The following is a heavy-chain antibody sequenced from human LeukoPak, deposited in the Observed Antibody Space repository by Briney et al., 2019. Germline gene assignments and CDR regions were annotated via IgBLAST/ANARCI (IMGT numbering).Heavy chain of an antibody. V-gene: IGHV4-59*01. J-gene: IGHJ5*02. CDR2: IHYSGST. D-gene: IGHD6-19*01. CDR1: GGSISSYY. CDR3: ARYSXGRGXXFDX. Sequence: SETLSLTCTVSGGSISSYYWSWIRQPPGKGLEWIGYIHYSGSTNYNPSLKSRVTISVDTSKNQFSLKLSSVTAADTAVYYCARYSXGRGXXFDXXXQXXLVX.